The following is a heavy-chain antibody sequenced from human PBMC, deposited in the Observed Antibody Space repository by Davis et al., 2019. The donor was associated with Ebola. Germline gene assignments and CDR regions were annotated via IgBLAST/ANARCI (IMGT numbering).Heavy chain of an antibody. D-gene: IGHD1-26*01. J-gene: IGHJ5*02. V-gene: IGHV3-23*01. CDR2: ISGSGGST. Sequence: GESLKISCAASGFTFSSYAMSWVRQAPGKGLEWVSAISGSGGSTYYADSVKGRFTISRDNSKNTLYLQMNSLRAEDTAVYYCAKEKRGSINWFDPWGQGTLVTVSS. CDR3: AKEKRGSINWFDP. CDR1: GFTFSSYA.